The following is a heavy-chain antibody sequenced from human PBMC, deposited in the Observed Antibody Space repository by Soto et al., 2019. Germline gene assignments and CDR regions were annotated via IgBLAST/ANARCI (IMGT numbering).Heavy chain of an antibody. V-gene: IGHV3-30*03. CDR3: ASGQCGTNCYIFEY. J-gene: IGHJ4*02. Sequence: PGGSLRLSCAASGFTFSSYGFHWVRQAPGKGLEWVTLKSHDGSKTFYADSVKGRFTISRDNSKNTLYLQMNSLKAEDTAVYYCASGQCGTNCYIFEYWGQGTLVTVSS. CDR2: KSHDGSKT. CDR1: GFTFSSYG. D-gene: IGHD2-8*01.